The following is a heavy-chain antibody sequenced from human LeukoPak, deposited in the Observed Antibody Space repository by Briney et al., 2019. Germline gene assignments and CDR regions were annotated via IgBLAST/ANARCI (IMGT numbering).Heavy chain of an antibody. V-gene: IGHV3-30*02. J-gene: IGHJ4*02. D-gene: IGHD3-16*01. CDR2: VWNDGSQK. CDR1: GFTFSTYG. CDR3: AKDERSYGYNY. Sequence: GGSLRLSCAASGFTFSTYGMHWVRQAPGEGLEWVAVVWNDGSQKYYADSVRGRFTISRDNSMNTLYLQMSSLRAEDTAVYYCAKDERSYGYNYWGQGTLVTVSS.